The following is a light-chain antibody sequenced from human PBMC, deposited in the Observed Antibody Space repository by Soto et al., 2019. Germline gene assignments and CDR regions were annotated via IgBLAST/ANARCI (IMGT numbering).Light chain of an antibody. CDR3: QQRSNWPRGLT. V-gene: IGKV3-11*01. J-gene: IGKJ4*01. CDR2: DAS. Sequence: EIVLTQSPSTLSLSPWERSTLSFMAVQSVSSYLAWYQQKPGQAPRLLIYDASNRATGIPARFSGSGSGTDFTLTISSLEPEDFAVYYCQQRSNWPRGLTFGGGTKVDIK. CDR1: QSVSSY.